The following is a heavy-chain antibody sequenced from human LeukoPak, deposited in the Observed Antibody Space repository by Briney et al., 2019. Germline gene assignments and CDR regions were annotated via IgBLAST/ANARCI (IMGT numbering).Heavy chain of an antibody. Sequence: PSETLSLTCTVSGYSISSGYYWGWSRQPPGKVLDWFGSIYHSGSTYYNPSLKSRVTISVDTSKNQFSLKLSSVTAADTAAYYCARVTMTTVSYFDYWGQGTLVTVSS. CDR1: GYSISSGYY. CDR3: ARVTMTTVSYFDY. D-gene: IGHD4-11*01. V-gene: IGHV4-38-2*02. CDR2: IYHSGST. J-gene: IGHJ4*02.